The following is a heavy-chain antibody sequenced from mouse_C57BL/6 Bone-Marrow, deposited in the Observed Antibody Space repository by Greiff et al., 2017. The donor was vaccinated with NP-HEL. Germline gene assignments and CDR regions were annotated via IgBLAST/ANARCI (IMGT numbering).Heavy chain of an antibody. Sequence: QVQLQQSGAELVRPGTSVKVSCKASGYAFTNYLIEWVKQRPGQGLEWIGVINPGSGGTNYNEKFKDKATLTADKSSSTAYMQLSSLTSEDSAVYFCAIWSLPDYWGQGTSVTVSS. D-gene: IGHD1-1*02. J-gene: IGHJ4*01. V-gene: IGHV1-54*01. CDR2: INPGSGGT. CDR1: GYAFTNYL. CDR3: AIWSLPDY.